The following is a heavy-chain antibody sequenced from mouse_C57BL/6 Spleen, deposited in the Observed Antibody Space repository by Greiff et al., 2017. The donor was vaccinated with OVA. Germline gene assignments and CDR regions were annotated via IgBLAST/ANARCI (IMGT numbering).Heavy chain of an antibody. CDR1: GYTFTSYW. Sequence: QVQLKQPGAELVKPGASVKLSCKASGYTFTSYWMHWVKQRPGQGLEWIGMIHPNSGSTNYNEKFKSKATLTVDKSSSTAYMQPSSLTSEDSAVYYCARSDYGRAMDYWGQGTSVTVSS. V-gene: IGHV1-64*01. D-gene: IGHD1-1*01. J-gene: IGHJ4*01. CDR2: IHPNSGST. CDR3: ARSDYGRAMDY.